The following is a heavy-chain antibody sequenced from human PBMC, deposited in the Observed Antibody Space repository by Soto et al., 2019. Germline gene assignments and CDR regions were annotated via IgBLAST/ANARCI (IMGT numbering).Heavy chain of an antibody. CDR2: IYGTGNT. D-gene: IGHD6-13*01. CDR1: GGSITSSFY. V-gene: IGHV4-39*01. Sequence: QLQLQESGPGLVKPSETLSLSCTVSGGSITSSFYWGWIRQPPGKGLEWIGSIYGTGNTYYNPSLKGRVTISADTSKNQFSLNLISVTAADTAVYYCRSSSRYSTEVWGQGATVTVSS. J-gene: IGHJ6*02. CDR3: RSSSRYSTEV.